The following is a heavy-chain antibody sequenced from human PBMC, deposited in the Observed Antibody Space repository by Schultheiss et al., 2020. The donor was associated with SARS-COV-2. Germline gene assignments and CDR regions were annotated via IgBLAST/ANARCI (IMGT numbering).Heavy chain of an antibody. J-gene: IGHJ4*02. CDR3: ARAPPENYYDSSGYPDY. CDR2: ISSSGNTI. Sequence: SCAASRFTFSSYWMTWVRQAPGKGLEWLSYISSSGNTIYYADSVKGRFTISRDNAKNSLYLQMNSLRAEDTAVYYCARAPPENYYDSSGYPDYWGQGTLVTVSS. D-gene: IGHD3-22*01. V-gene: IGHV3-48*04. CDR1: RFTFSSYW.